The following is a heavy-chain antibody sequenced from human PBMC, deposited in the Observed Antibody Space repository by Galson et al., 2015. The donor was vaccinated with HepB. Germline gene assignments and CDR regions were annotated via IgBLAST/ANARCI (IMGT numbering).Heavy chain of an antibody. CDR1: GYTFTSYG. CDR3: ARTAVFDSEYFQH. V-gene: IGHV1-18*04. CDR2: ISAYNGNT. D-gene: IGHD3-3*01. J-gene: IGHJ1*01. Sequence: SVKVSCKASGYTFTSYGISWVRQAPGQGLEWMGWISAYNGNTNYAQKLQGRVTMTTDTSTSTAYMELRSLRSDGTAVYYCARTAVFDSEYFQHWGQGTLVTVSS.